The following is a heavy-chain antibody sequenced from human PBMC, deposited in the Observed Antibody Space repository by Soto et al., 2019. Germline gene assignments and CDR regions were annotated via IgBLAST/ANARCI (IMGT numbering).Heavy chain of an antibody. Sequence: SLRLSCAASGFTFSSYGMHWVRQAPGKGLEWVAVISYDGSNKYYADSVKGRFTISRDNSKNTLYLQMNSLRAEDTAVYYCAKDDTYYDFWSGYRPIDYWGQGTLVTVSS. CDR2: ISYDGSNK. D-gene: IGHD3-3*01. CDR1: GFTFSSYG. CDR3: AKDDTYYDFWSGYRPIDY. J-gene: IGHJ4*02. V-gene: IGHV3-30*18.